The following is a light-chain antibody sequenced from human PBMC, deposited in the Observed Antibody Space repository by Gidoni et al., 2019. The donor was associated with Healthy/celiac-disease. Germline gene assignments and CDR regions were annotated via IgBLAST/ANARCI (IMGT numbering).Light chain of an antibody. CDR2: KAS. J-gene: IGKJ1*01. Sequence: DIQMTQSPSTLSASVGDRVTITCRASQSISSWLAWYQQKPGKAPKLLIYKASSLESGVPSRFSGSGSGTEFTLTISSLQPEDFATYYCQQYNSYSRRTFGQGTKVEIK. CDR1: QSISSW. CDR3: QQYNSYSRRT. V-gene: IGKV1-5*03.